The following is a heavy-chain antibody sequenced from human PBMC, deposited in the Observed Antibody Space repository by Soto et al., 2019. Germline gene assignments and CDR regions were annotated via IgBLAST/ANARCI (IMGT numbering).Heavy chain of an antibody. V-gene: IGHV1-46*03. Sequence: VKVSCKASGYTFTSYYIHWVRQAPGQGLEWMGIINPSGGSTTYAQKFQGRVTMTRDTSTSTVYMELSSLRTEDTAVYYCARAPSYGAFDIWGQGTMVTVSS. CDR1: GYTFTSYY. CDR3: ARAPSYGAFDI. J-gene: IGHJ3*02. D-gene: IGHD4-17*01. CDR2: INPSGGST.